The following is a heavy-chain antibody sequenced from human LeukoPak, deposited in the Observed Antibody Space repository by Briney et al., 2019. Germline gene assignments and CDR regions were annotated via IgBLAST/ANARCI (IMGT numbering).Heavy chain of an antibody. CDR1: GYSISSGYY. V-gene: IGHV4-38-2*02. CDR3: ARRSPSRDYYYYYYYMDV. Sequence: SETLSLTCTVSGYSISSGYYWSWIRQPPGKGLEWIGEINHSGSTNYNPSLKSRVTISVDTSKNQFSLKLSSVTAADTAVYYCARRSPSRDYYYYYYYMDVWGKGTTVTISS. CDR2: INHSGST. J-gene: IGHJ6*03.